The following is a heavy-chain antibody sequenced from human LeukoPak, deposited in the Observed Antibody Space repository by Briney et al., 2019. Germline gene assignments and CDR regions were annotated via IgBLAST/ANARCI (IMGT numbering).Heavy chain of an antibody. J-gene: IGHJ5*02. Sequence: SSETLSLTCTVSGGSISSYYWSWIRQPPGKGLEWIGYIYYSGSTNYNPSLKSRVTISVDTSKNQFSLKLSSVTAADTAVYYCARDSSAWWFDPWGQGTLVTVSS. CDR2: IYYSGST. V-gene: IGHV4-59*01. CDR3: ARDSSAWWFDP. CDR1: GGSISSYY.